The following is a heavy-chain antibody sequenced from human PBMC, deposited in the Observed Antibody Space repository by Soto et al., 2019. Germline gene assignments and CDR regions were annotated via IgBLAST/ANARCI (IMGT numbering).Heavy chain of an antibody. CDR3: AREGGGLAAAGTPYYYYGMDV. CDR1: GYSISSGYY. Sequence: SETLSLTCAVSGYSISSGYYWGWIRQPPGKGLEWIGSIYHSGSTYYNPSLKSRVTISVDTSKNQFSLELSSVTAADTAVYYCAREGGGLAAAGTPYYYYGMDVWGQGTTVTVSS. J-gene: IGHJ6*02. V-gene: IGHV4-38-2*02. CDR2: IYHSGST. D-gene: IGHD6-13*01.